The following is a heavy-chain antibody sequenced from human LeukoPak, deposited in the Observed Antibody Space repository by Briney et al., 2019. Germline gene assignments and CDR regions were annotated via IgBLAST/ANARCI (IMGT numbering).Heavy chain of an antibody. CDR1: GGSVTTSY. Sequence: SETLSLTCTVSGGSVTTSYWSWIRQSAGEGLEWIGRVYISGDTKYNPSLKSRVIMSLDASKNQFSLSLRSVTAADMAVYYCARLIAEVGGGTNYFDTWGQGTLVTVSS. V-gene: IGHV4-4*07. CDR2: VYISGDT. D-gene: IGHD2-21*01. CDR3: ARLIAEVGGGTNYFDT. J-gene: IGHJ4*02.